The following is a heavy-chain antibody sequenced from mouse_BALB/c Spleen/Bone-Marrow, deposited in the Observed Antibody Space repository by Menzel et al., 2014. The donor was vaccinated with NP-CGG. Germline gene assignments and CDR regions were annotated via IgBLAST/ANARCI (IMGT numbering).Heavy chain of an antibody. CDR2: INPYNDGT. CDR1: GYTFTSYI. CDR3: ARRWLPHAMDY. J-gene: IGHJ4*01. V-gene: IGHV1-14*01. Sequence: VQLQQPGPELVKPGASVKMSCKASGYTFTSYIMHWVKQKPGQGLEWIGYINPYNDGTKYNEKFKGKATLTSDKSSSTAYMELSSLTSEDSAVYHCARRWLPHAMDYWGQGTSVTVSS. D-gene: IGHD2-3*01.